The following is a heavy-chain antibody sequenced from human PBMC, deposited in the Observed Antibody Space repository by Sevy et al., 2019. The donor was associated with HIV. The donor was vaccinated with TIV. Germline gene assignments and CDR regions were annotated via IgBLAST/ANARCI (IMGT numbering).Heavy chain of an antibody. J-gene: IGHJ6*02. Sequence: GGSLRLSCAASGFTFSSYAMHWVRQAPGKGLEWVAVISYDGSNKYYADSVKGRFTISRDNSKNTLYLQMNSLRAEDTAVYYCARDTAARLRSSYYCGMDVWGQGTTVTVSS. CDR1: GFTFSSYA. V-gene: IGHV3-30-3*01. D-gene: IGHD6-6*01. CDR2: ISYDGSNK. CDR3: ARDTAARLRSSYYCGMDV.